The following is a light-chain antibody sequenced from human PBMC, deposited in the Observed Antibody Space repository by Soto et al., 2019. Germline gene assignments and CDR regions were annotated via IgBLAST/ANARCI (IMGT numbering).Light chain of an antibody. CDR2: EGS. CDR3: CSYAGSSNV. CDR1: SSDVGSYNL. Sequence: SVLTQPASVSGSPGQSITISCTGTSSDVGSYNLVSWYQQHPGKAPKLMIFEGSKRPSGVSNRFSGSKFGNTASLTISGLQAEDEADYYCCSYAGSSNVFGTGTKVTVL. V-gene: IGLV2-23*03. J-gene: IGLJ1*01.